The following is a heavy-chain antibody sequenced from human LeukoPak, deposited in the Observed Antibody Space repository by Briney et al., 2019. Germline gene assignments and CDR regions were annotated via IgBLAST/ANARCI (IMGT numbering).Heavy chain of an antibody. J-gene: IGHJ4*02. CDR2: IAYDGSFS. V-gene: IGHV3-30-3*02. CDR1: GFTLSTYA. CDR3: ATESSLSK. Sequence: GRSLRLSCVASGFTLSTYAMDWVRQAPGRGLKWVADIAYDGSFSNYAYSVKGRFTGSRDNSKNTLYLQMNSPGLDDTAVYYCATESSLSKWGQGTLVTVSS. D-gene: IGHD6-6*01.